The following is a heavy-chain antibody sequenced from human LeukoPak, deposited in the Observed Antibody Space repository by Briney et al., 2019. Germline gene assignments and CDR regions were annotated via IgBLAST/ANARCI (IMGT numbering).Heavy chain of an antibody. J-gene: IGHJ4*02. Sequence: GGSLRLSCAASGFTFSSYSMNGGRQAPGKGLEGLSCSSSNSSTIYYADSVKGRFTISRDNAKNSLYMQMNSMRAEDTAVYYCAKVPVVVTAIGGFDYWGQGTLVTVSS. V-gene: IGHV3-48*01. CDR3: AKVPVVVTAIGGFDY. CDR1: GFTFSSYS. D-gene: IGHD2-21*02. CDR2: SSSNSSTI.